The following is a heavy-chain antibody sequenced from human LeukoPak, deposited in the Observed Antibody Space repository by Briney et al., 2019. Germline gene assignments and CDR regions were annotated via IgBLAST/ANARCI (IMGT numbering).Heavy chain of an antibody. Sequence: SETLSLTCAVYGGSFSGYYWSWIRQPPGKGLEWIGEINHSRSTNYNPSLKSRVTISVDTSKNQFSLKLSSVTAADTAVYYCARVHPKYYDILTGYHTTEGTTGHFDYWGQGTLVTVSS. CDR1: GGSFSGYY. J-gene: IGHJ4*02. D-gene: IGHD3-9*01. V-gene: IGHV4-34*01. CDR2: INHSRST. CDR3: ARVHPKYYDILTGYHTTEGTTGHFDY.